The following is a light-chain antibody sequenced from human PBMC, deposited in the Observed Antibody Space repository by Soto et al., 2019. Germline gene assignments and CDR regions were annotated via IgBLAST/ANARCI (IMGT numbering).Light chain of an antibody. J-gene: IGLJ1*01. CDR2: DVS. Sequence: QSALTQPPSVSGSPGQSVTISCTGTSSDVGSYNRVSWYQQPPGTAPKLMIYDVSNRPSVVPDRFSGSKSGNAASLTITRLQAEDEADYYCSSYTSSSTYVFGTGTKVTVL. V-gene: IGLV2-18*02. CDR1: SSDVGSYNR. CDR3: SSYTSSSTYV.